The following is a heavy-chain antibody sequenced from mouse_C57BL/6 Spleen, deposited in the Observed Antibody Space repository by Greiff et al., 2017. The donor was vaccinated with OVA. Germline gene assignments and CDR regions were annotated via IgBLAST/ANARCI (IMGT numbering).Heavy chain of an antibody. J-gene: IGHJ2*01. CDR1: GYTFTDYE. CDR2: IDPETGGT. CDR3: TRGATRVFDY. D-gene: IGHD1-1*01. Sequence: VQRVESGAELVRPGASVTLSCKASGYTFTDYEMHWVKQTPVHGLEWIGAIDPETGGTAYNQKFKGKAILTADKSSSTAYMELRSLTSEDSAVYYCTRGATRVFDYWGQGTTLTVSS. V-gene: IGHV1-15*01.